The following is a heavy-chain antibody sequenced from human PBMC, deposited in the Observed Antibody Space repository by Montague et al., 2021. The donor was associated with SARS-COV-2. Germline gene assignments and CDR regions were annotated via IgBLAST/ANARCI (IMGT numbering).Heavy chain of an antibody. J-gene: IGHJ4*02. V-gene: IGHV4-59*02. Sequence: SETRSLTCIVSGSSVRSYYWSWIRQPPGKGLEWIGYIYDSGSTNXNPSLKSRVTISVDTSKNQFSLKLSSVTAADTAVYYCARENTVTTFGGPYYIDSWGQGTLVTVPA. CDR2: IYDSGST. CDR1: GSSVRSYY. D-gene: IGHD4-17*01. CDR3: ARENTVTTFGGPYYIDS.